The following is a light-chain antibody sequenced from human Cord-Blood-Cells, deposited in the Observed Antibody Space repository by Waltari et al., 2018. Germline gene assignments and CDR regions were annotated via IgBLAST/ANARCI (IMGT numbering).Light chain of an antibody. V-gene: IGKV2-40*01. Sequence: DIVMTQTPLSLPVTPGEPASISCRSSQSLLDSDDGNTYLDWDLQKPGQSPQLLIYTRSCRASGGPDSVSSSVSGTYFTLKVSRMEAEDVGVYYCMQHIEFPWTIGQGTKVEIK. J-gene: IGKJ2*01. CDR3: MQHIEFPWT. CDR1: QSLLDSDDGNTY. CDR2: TRS.